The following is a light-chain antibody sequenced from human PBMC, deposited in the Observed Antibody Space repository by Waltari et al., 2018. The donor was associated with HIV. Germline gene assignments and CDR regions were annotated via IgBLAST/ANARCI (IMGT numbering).Light chain of an antibody. Sequence: SSELTQDPAVSVALGQTVRIPCQGDSLRSYYESWSQQKPGQAPLLVVYGNAKRPSGIPDRFSGSSSGNTASLTITGAQAEDEADYYCNSRDSSGHHLVFATGTTVTVL. CDR2: GNA. J-gene: IGLJ1*01. CDR1: SLRSYY. V-gene: IGLV3-19*01. CDR3: NSRDSSGHHLV.